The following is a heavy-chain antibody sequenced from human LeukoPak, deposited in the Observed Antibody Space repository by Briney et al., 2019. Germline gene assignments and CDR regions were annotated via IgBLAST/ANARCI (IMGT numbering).Heavy chain of an antibody. D-gene: IGHD1-1*01. CDR2: VLYSGTT. J-gene: IGHJ5*02. V-gene: IGHV4-39*01. CDR3: ARRGKTGPLNWFDP. Sequence: PSETLSLTCSVSGGSISSSSYYWGWIRQPPGRGLEWIGSVLYSGTTYNNPSLKSRITISVDTSKNQFSLKLSPVTAADTAVYYCARRGKTGPLNWFDPWGQGTLVTVSS. CDR1: GGSISSSSYY.